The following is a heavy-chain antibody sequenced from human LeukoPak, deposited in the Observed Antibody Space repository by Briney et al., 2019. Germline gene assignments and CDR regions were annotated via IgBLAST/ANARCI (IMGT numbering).Heavy chain of an antibody. J-gene: IGHJ4*02. CDR2: ISGSGGST. V-gene: IGHV3-23*01. Sequence: GGSLRLSCAASGFTFSSYAMSWVRQAPGKGLEWVSDISGSGGSTHYADSVKGRFTISRDNSKNTLYLQMSSLRADDTAVYYCAKDSGVTTVEYWGQGTLVIVSS. CDR1: GFTFSSYA. CDR3: AKDSGVTTVEY. D-gene: IGHD4-11*01.